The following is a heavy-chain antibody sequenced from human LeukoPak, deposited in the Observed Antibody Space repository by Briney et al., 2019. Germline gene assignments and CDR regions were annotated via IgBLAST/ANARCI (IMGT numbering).Heavy chain of an antibody. CDR3: RTALLGGTVY. D-gene: IGHD1-26*01. CDR1: GFSFSSYE. J-gene: IGHJ4*02. Sequence: PGGSLRLSCAASGFSFSSYEMNWVRQAPGKGLEWVSYISSSGTTVYYADSVKGRFTISRDNAKNSLYLQMDSLTDGDTAMYHCRTALLGGTVYWGQGTLVTVSS. CDR2: ISSSGTTV. V-gene: IGHV3-48*02.